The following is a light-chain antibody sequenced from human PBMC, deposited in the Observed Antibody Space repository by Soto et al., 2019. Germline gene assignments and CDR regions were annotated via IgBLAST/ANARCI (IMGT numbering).Light chain of an antibody. J-gene: IGKJ1*01. Sequence: DIQMTQSPSTLSASVGDRVTITCRASQSINSWLAWYQQKPGKAPKVLIYKASSLESGVPSRFSGSESGTEFTISISSLQPDDFATYYCQQYNSFPWTFGQGTKVEI. V-gene: IGKV1-5*03. CDR1: QSINSW. CDR2: KAS. CDR3: QQYNSFPWT.